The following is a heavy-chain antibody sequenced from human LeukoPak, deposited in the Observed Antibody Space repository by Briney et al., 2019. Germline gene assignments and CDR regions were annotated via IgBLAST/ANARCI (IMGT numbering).Heavy chain of an antibody. V-gene: IGHV1-69*04. CDR3: ATERSRHVPWLLPGLGFDP. D-gene: IGHD3-22*01. Sequence: SSVKVSCKASGGTFSSYASSWVRQAPGQGLEGMGRIIPIRSTANSAQKFQGRITITADKTTSTAYIELSSLRSEDTAVYYCATERSRHVPWLLPGLGFDPWGQGTLVTVSS. J-gene: IGHJ5*02. CDR2: IIPIRSTA. CDR1: GGTFSSYA.